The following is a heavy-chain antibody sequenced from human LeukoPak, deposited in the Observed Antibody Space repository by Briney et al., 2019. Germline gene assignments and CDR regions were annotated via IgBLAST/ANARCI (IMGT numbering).Heavy chain of an antibody. CDR3: AKEGIAARPVPNWFDP. V-gene: IGHV3-30*02. D-gene: IGHD6-6*01. CDR2: IRYDGSNK. CDR1: GFTFSSYG. J-gene: IGHJ5*02. Sequence: PGGSLRLSCAASGFTFSSYGMHWVRQAPGNGLEWVAFIRYDGSNKYYADSVKGRFTISRDNSKNALYLQMNSLRAEDTALYYCAKEGIAARPVPNWFDPWGQGTLVTVPS.